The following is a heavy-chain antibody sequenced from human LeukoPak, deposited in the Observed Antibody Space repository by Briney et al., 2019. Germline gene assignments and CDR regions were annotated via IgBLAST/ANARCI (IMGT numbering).Heavy chain of an antibody. D-gene: IGHD2-2*01. J-gene: IGHJ6*02. V-gene: IGHV1-2*06. Sequence: ASVKVSCKASGYTFTGYHMHWVRQAPGQGLEWMGRINPNSGDTNYAQKFQGRVTMTRDTSISTAYMELSRLRSDDTAVYYCARDLVPAGDYYYYGMDVWGQGTTVTVSS. CDR1: GYTFTGYH. CDR3: ARDLVPAGDYYYYGMDV. CDR2: INPNSGDT.